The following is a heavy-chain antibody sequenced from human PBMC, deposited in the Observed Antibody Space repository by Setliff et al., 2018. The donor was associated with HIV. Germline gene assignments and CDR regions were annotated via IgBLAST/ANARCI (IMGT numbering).Heavy chain of an antibody. Sequence: SETLSLTCAVSGGSFSGYYWSWIRQPPGKGLEWIGEINQSGGIHYNPSLQSRVPVPVDTSKNRFSLNLRSVTATDTAIYYCARHGDYEYFQHWGRGTPVTVSS. CDR1: GGSFSGYY. D-gene: IGHD4-17*01. J-gene: IGHJ1*01. CDR2: INQSGGI. V-gene: IGHV4-34*01. CDR3: ARHGDYEYFQH.